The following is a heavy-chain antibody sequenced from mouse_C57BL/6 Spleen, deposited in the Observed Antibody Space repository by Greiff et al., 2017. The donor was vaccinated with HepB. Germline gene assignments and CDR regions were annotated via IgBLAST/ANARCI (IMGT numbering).Heavy chain of an antibody. V-gene: IGHV5-6*01. CDR1: GFTFSSYG. Sequence: VKLVESGGDLVKPGGSLKLSCAASGFTFSSYGMSWVRQTPDKRLEWVATISSGGSYTYYPDSVKGRFTISRDNAKNTLYLQMSSLKSEDTAMYYCARRYYGNHWYFDVWGTGTTVTVSS. D-gene: IGHD2-1*01. CDR2: ISSGGSYT. CDR3: ARRYYGNHWYFDV. J-gene: IGHJ1*03.